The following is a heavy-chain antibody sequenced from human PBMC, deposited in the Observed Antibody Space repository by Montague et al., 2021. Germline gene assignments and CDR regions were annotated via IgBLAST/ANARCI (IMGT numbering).Heavy chain of an antibody. D-gene: IGHD2-15*01. CDR2: IYSSGNT. Sequence: SETLSLTCTVSGDSMNTYKWNWIRQPPGKGLEWIGYIYSSGNTNYNPSLKSRVTISVDTSRNQSSLEVSSVTAADTAMYYCAREWCGFDFWGKGTMVTVSS. V-gene: IGHV4-59*12. J-gene: IGHJ3*01. CDR1: GDSMNTYK. CDR3: AREWCGFDF.